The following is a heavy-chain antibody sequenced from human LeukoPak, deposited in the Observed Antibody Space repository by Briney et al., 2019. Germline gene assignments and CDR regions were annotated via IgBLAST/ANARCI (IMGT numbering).Heavy chain of an antibody. CDR3: ASGVEYCGSTSCPLYYYYGMDV. J-gene: IGHJ6*01. Sequence: ASVTVSCKASGYTFTNYGVSWVRQAPGRGLEWMGRISAYNYYTNYAQKVQGRVTMTTDTSTNVAYMELRSLRSDDTAVYYCASGVEYCGSTSCPLYYYYGMDVWGQGTTVTVSS. D-gene: IGHD2-2*01. CDR1: GYTFTNYG. CDR2: ISAYNYYT. V-gene: IGHV1-18*01.